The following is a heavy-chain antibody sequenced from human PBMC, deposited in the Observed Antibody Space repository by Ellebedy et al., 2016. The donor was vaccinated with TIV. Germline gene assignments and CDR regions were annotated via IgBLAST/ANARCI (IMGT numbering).Heavy chain of an antibody. J-gene: IGHJ3*02. CDR2: ISPSGDAT. V-gene: IGHV3-23*01. CDR3: AKTFTAARVSAFDI. CDR1: GLTFSNYV. D-gene: IGHD6-6*01. Sequence: GGSLRLXXAASGLTFSNYVMGWVRQAPGRGLEWVSVISPSGDATTDAGSVKGRFTISRDNSKNTLYLQMNSLRAEDTAVYYCAKTFTAARVSAFDIWGHGTMVTVSS.